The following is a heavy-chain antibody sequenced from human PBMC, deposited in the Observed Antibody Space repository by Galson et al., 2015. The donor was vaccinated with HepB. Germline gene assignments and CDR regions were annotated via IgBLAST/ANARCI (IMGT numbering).Heavy chain of an antibody. D-gene: IGHD2-2*01. Sequence: SLRLSCAASGFTFSGSAMHWVRQASGKGLEWVGRIRSKANSYATAYAASVKGRFTISRDDSKNTAYLQMNSLKTEDTAVYYCTVVPAAMYYYYYYYMDVWGKGTTVTVSS. V-gene: IGHV3-73*01. CDR1: GFTFSGSA. J-gene: IGHJ6*03. CDR2: IRSKANSYAT. CDR3: TVVPAAMYYYYYYYMDV.